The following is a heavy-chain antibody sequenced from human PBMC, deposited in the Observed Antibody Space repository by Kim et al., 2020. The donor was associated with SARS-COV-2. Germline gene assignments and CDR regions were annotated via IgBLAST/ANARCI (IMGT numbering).Heavy chain of an antibody. Sequence: ASVKVSCRTSGYIFGDYYLQWVRQAPGQGLEWMGIMNPSVGSTVYAQNFEGRDTMIRDMSTRTVFLKLTRLTSDDTAVYYCARGCGAGVDGKPLGYRRQG. CDR3: ARGCGAGVDGKPLGY. V-gene: IGHV1-46*01. CDR2: MNPSVGST. J-gene: IGHJ4*02. CDR1: GYIFGDYY. D-gene: IGHD1-26*01.